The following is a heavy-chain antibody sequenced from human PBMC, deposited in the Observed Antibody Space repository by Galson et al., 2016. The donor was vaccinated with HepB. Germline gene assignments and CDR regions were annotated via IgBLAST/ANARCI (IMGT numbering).Heavy chain of an antibody. CDR3: ARFSGTYDPDAFDI. Sequence: SLRLSCAASGFTFSSYSMNWVRQAPGKGLEWVSSISSSNTYIHYADSVKGRFTISRDNAKNSLYLQMNSLRAEDTAVYYCARFSGTYDPDAFDIWGQGTMVTVSS. V-gene: IGHV3-21*01. D-gene: IGHD1-26*01. CDR1: GFTFSSYS. CDR2: ISSSNTYI. J-gene: IGHJ3*02.